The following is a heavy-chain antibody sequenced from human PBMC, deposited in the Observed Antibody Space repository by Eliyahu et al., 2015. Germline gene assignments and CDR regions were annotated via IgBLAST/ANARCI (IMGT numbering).Heavy chain of an antibody. CDR3: AKDPCGGDCYSTLYIDY. CDR2: ISGSGGST. Sequence: EVQLVESGGGLVQPGGSLRLSCAASXFTFSXXAMSWVRPAPGKGLEWVSAISGSGGSTYYAXSVKGRFTISRDNSKNTLYLQMNSLRAEDTAVYYCAKDPCGGDCYSTLYIDYWGQGTLVTVSS. D-gene: IGHD2-21*01. V-gene: IGHV3-23*04. J-gene: IGHJ4*02. CDR1: XFTFSXXA.